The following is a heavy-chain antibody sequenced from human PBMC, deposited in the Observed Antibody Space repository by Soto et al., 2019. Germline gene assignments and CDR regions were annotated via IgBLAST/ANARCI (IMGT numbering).Heavy chain of an antibody. Sequence: SLRLSCAASGFTFSSYGMHWVHQAPGKGLEWVAVISYDGSNKYYADSVKGRFTISRDNSKNTLYLQMNSLRAEDTAVYYCAKPRGFLEWLLPAYFDYWGQGTLVTVST. CDR2: ISYDGSNK. D-gene: IGHD3-3*01. J-gene: IGHJ4*02. CDR1: GFTFSSYG. CDR3: AKPRGFLEWLLPAYFDY. V-gene: IGHV3-30*18.